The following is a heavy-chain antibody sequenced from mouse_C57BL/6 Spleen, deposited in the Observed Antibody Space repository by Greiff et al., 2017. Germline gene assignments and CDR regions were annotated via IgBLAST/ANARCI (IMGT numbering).Heavy chain of an antibody. CDR2: IRLKSDNYAT. CDR1: GFTFSNYW. Sequence: EVQLVESGGGLVQPGGSMKLSCVASGFTFSNYWMNWVRQSPEKGLEWVAQIRLKSDNYATHYAESVKGRFTISRDDSKSSVYLQMNNLRAEDTGIYYCTQGFYDGLFDYWGQGTTLTVSS. J-gene: IGHJ2*01. D-gene: IGHD2-3*01. CDR3: TQGFYDGLFDY. V-gene: IGHV6-3*01.